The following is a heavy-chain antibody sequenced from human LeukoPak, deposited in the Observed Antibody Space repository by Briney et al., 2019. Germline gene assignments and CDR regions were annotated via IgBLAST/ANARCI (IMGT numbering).Heavy chain of an antibody. D-gene: IGHD7-27*01. Sequence: PGRSLRLSCAASGITFSSYAMHWVRQAPGKGLEWVAVISYDGSNKYYADSVKGRFTISRDNSKNTLYLQMNSLRAEDTAVYYCAKDLGKGDAFDIWGQGTMVTVSS. CDR2: ISYDGSNK. V-gene: IGHV3-30*04. CDR3: AKDLGKGDAFDI. J-gene: IGHJ3*02. CDR1: GITFSSYA.